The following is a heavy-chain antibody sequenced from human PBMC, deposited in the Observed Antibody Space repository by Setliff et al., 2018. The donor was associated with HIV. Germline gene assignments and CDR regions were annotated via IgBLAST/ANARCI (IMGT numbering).Heavy chain of an antibody. CDR1: GYTFTGYY. V-gene: IGHV1-2*04. D-gene: IGHD3-9*01. CDR3: ARRWGDILTGPDTFDI. Sequence: GASVKVSCKASGYTFTGYYMHWVRQAPGQGLEWMGWISPNSGGTNYAQRFQGWVSMTRDTSISTAYMELSRLRSDDTAVYYCARRWGDILTGPDTFDIWGQGTMVTVSS. J-gene: IGHJ3*02. CDR2: ISPNSGGT.